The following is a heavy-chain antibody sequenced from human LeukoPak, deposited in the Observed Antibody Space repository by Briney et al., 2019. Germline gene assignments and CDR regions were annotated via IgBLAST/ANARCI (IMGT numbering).Heavy chain of an antibody. J-gene: IGHJ6*02. CDR1: GGSISSYY. CDR3: ARDRGWNDYYGMDV. CDR2: IYYSGST. Sequence: SETLSLTCTVSGGSISSYYWSWIRQPPGKGLEWIGYIYYSGSTNYNPSLKSRVTISVDTSKNQFSLKLSSVTAADTAVYYCARDRGWNDYYGMDVWGQGTTVTVSS. V-gene: IGHV4-59*01. D-gene: IGHD1-1*01.